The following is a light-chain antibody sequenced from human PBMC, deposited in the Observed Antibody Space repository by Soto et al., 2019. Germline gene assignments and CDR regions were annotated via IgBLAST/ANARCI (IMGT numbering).Light chain of an antibody. J-gene: IGLJ2*01. CDR3: RSYTSSSPLV. Sequence: QSALTQPASVSGSPGQSITISCTGTSSDVGGYNYVSWYQQHPGKAPKLMIYDVSNRPSGVSNRFSGSKSGNTASLTISGLQAEDEADYYCRSYTSSSPLVFGGGTKLPVL. CDR2: DVS. V-gene: IGLV2-14*01. CDR1: SSDVGGYNY.